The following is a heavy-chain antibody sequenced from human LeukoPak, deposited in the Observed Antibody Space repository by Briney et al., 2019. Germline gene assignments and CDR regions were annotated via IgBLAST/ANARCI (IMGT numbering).Heavy chain of an antibody. D-gene: IGHD6-25*01. V-gene: IGHV1-8*01. CDR1: GYTFTSYD. Sequence: GASVKVSCKASGYTFTSYDINWVRQATGQGLEWMGWMNPNSGNTGYAQKFQGRVTMTRNTSISTAYMELSSLRSEDTAVYYCARGGQRYYYYGMDVWGQGTTVTVSS. CDR3: ARGGQRYYYYGMDV. J-gene: IGHJ6*02. CDR2: MNPNSGNT.